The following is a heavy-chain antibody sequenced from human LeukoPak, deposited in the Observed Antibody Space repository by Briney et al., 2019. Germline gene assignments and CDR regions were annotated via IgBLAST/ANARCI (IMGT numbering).Heavy chain of an antibody. CDR2: IYYSAST. CDR1: GGSISSYY. CDR3: ARARRGFDV. J-gene: IGHJ3*01. Sequence: PSETLSLTCTVSGGSISSYYWSWIRQPPGKGLEWIGYIYYSASTNYNPSLKSRLTISVDRSSNKLSLNLTSVTAADTAVYYCARARRGFDVWGQGTLVTVSS. V-gene: IGHV4-59*01.